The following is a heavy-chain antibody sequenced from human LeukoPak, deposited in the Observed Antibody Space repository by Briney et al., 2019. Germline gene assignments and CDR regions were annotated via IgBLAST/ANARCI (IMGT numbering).Heavy chain of an antibody. CDR3: ARDRGGGHRFFDY. D-gene: IGHD3-16*02. Sequence: SETLSLTCTVSGDSVSSYYWSWIRQPPGKGLEWIGYIYYSGSTNYNPSLRSRTTMSADTSKNQFSLKLSSVTAADTAVYYCARDRGGGHRFFDYWGQGTLVTVSS. CDR1: GDSVSSYY. CDR2: IYYSGST. V-gene: IGHV4-59*02. J-gene: IGHJ4*02.